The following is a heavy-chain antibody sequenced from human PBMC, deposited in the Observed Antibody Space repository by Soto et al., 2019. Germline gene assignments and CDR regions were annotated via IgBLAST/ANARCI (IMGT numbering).Heavy chain of an antibody. J-gene: IGHJ5*02. CDR3: ARDTGYSSSWFGSSNSNWFDP. V-gene: IGHV3-21*01. CDR2: ISSSSSYI. Sequence: GGSLRLSCAASGFTFSSYSMNWVRQAPGKGLEWVSSISSSSSYIYYADSVKGRFTISRDNAKNSLYLQMNSLKAEDTAVYYCARDTGYSSSWFGSSNSNWFDPWGQGTLVTVSS. CDR1: GFTFSSYS. D-gene: IGHD6-13*01.